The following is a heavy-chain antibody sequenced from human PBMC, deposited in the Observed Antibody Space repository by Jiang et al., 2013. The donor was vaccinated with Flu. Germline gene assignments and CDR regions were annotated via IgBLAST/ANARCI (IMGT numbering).Heavy chain of an antibody. D-gene: IGHD5-18*01. CDR3: ARAMGGYSYGPVDS. CDR1: GGTLSSYA. CDR2: IIPIFGTT. V-gene: IGHV1-69*01. Sequence: SCKASGGTLSSYASSWVRQAPGQGLEWMGGIIPIFGTTNYAQKFQGRVTITADESTGTAYMELSSLRSEDTAVYYCARAMGGYSYGPVDSWGQGTLVTVSS. J-gene: IGHJ4*02.